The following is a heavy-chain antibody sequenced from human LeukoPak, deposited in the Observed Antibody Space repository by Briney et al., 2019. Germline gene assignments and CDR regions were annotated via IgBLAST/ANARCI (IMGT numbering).Heavy chain of an antibody. J-gene: IGHJ4*02. V-gene: IGHV4-59*08. D-gene: IGHD2-15*01. CDR3: VRSSTYHLFDD. Sequence: SETLSLTCTVSGGSISSYYWSWIRQPPGKGLEWIGYMYYSGSTNYNPSLKSRVTISVDTSKNQFSLKLSSVTAADTAVYYCVRSSTYHLFDDWGQGTLVTVSS. CDR2: MYYSGST. CDR1: GGSISSYY.